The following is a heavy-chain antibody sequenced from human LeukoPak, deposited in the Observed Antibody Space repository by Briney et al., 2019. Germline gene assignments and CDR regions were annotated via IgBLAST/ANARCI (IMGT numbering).Heavy chain of an antibody. D-gene: IGHD3-3*01. CDR1: GFTFSSYA. CDR3: AREFGGIFDF. J-gene: IGHJ4*02. CDR2: ISGSGGST. Sequence: GGSLRLSCAASGFTFSSYAMSWVRQAPGKGLEWVSAISGSGGSTYYADSVKGRFTISRDNAKNSMSLQMNSLRAEDTAVYYCAREFGGIFDFWGQGTLVTVSS. V-gene: IGHV3-23*01.